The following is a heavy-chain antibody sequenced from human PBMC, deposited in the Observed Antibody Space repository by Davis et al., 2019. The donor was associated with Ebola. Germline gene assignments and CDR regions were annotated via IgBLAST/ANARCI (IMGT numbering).Heavy chain of an antibody. CDR3: ACGGSWNYFDY. D-gene: IGHD2-15*01. J-gene: IGHJ4*02. Sequence: ASVKVSCKTSGYTFTSYFLHWVRQAPGQGLEWMGIINPSGGSATYAQKFQGRVTMTRDTSTTTVYMELSSLRSEDTAMYYCACGGSWNYFDYWGQGTLVTVSS. V-gene: IGHV1-46*01. CDR1: GYTFTSYF. CDR2: INPSGGSA.